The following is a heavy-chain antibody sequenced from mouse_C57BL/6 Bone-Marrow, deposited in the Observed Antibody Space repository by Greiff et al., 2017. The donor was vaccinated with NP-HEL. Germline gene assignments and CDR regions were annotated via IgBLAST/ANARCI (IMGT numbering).Heavy chain of an antibody. Sequence: QVQLQQHGAELVKPGASVKMSCKASGYTFTSYWITWVKQRPGQGLEWIGDIYPGSGSTNYNEKFKSKATLTVDPSSSTAYMQLSSLTSEDSAFYYCAREEFITTLAEDFGFAYWGQGTLVTVSA. J-gene: IGHJ3*01. CDR2: IYPGSGST. CDR3: AREEFITTLAEDFGFAY. D-gene: IGHD1-1*01. CDR1: GYTFTSYW. V-gene: IGHV1-55*01.